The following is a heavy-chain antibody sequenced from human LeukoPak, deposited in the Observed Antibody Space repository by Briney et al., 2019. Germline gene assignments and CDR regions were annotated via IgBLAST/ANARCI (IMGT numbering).Heavy chain of an antibody. CDR2: ISGSGTVT. Sequence: GGSLRLSCAASGFTFSNHAMNWVGQAPGKGLEWGTIISGSGTVTYYADSVKGRFTISIANSKNTVYLQMNSMRAEDAAVDYCAKTSVGEGRIIASGYFDNWGQGTLVTVSS. D-gene: IGHD2-15*01. CDR1: GFTFSNHA. CDR3: AKTSVGEGRIIASGYFDN. V-gene: IGHV3-23*01. J-gene: IGHJ4*02.